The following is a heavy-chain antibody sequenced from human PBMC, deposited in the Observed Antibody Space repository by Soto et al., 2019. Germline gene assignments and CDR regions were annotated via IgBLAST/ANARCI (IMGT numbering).Heavy chain of an antibody. Sequence: QITLKESGPTLVKPTQTLTLTCTFSGFSLSTSGVGVGWIRQPPGKALEWLALIYWDDDKRYSPSLKSRLTITKDTSKNQVVLTMTNMDTVDTATYYCAHWYYYDSSGYYRYYFDYWGQGTLVTVSS. CDR3: AHWYYYDSSGYYRYYFDY. CDR1: GFSLSTSGVG. J-gene: IGHJ4*02. CDR2: IYWDDDK. D-gene: IGHD3-22*01. V-gene: IGHV2-5*02.